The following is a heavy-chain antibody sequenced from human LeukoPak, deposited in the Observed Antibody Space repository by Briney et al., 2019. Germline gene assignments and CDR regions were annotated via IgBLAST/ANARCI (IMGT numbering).Heavy chain of an antibody. D-gene: IGHD2-2*03. V-gene: IGHV3-30*02. CDR3: AKDGGYCSSTSCYPNSEYFDY. Sequence: GGSLRLSCAASGFTFSSYGMHWVRQAPGKGLEWVAFIRYDGSNKYYADSVKGRFTISRDNSKSTLYLQMNSLRAEDTAVYYCAKDGGYCSSTSCYPNSEYFDYWGQGTLVTVSS. J-gene: IGHJ4*02. CDR2: IRYDGSNK. CDR1: GFTFSSYG.